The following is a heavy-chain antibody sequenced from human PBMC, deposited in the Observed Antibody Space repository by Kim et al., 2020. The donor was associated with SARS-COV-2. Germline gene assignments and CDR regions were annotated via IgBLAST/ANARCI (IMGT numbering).Heavy chain of an antibody. Sequence: SETLSLTCTVSGGSISGYHWSWIRQPPGKGLEWIGYIYHTGSTNYNPSLKSRVSMAVDMSNNQLSLNLTSVTTADTAVYYCSKEHFESADGDYLTWLDP. J-gene: IGHJ5*02. CDR1: GGSISGYH. V-gene: IGHV4-59*13. D-gene: IGHD4-17*01. CDR2: IYHTGST. CDR3: SKEHFESADGDYLTWLDP.